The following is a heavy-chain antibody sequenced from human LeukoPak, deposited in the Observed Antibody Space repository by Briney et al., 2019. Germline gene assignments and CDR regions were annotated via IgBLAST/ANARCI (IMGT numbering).Heavy chain of an antibody. Sequence: ASVKVSCKASGYTFSDYYINWVRRAPGQGLEWMGWIHPNGGAATYTQKLQGRVTRTRDTSINTAYMELSRLRSDDTAVYYCARDRGGGRPGWYNGMDVWGQGTAVIVSS. CDR2: IHPNGGAA. D-gene: IGHD1-26*01. CDR3: ARDRGGGRPGWYNGMDV. CDR1: GYTFSDYY. V-gene: IGHV1-2*02. J-gene: IGHJ6*02.